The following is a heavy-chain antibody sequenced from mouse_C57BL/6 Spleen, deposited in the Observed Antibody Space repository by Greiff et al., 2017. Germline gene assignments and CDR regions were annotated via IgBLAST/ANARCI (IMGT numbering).Heavy chain of an antibody. V-gene: IGHV1-82*01. J-gene: IGHJ2*01. CDR3: ARNAVVAPLDY. Sequence: QVQLQQSGPELVKPGASVKISCKASGYAFSGSWRNGVKQRPGTGLEWIGRIYPGEGDTKDSGKFKGKATLTAEKSSSTAYMPLSSLTSEDSAVYFCARNAVVAPLDYWGQGTTLTVSS. CDR1: GYAFSGSW. D-gene: IGHD1-1*01. CDR2: IYPGEGDT.